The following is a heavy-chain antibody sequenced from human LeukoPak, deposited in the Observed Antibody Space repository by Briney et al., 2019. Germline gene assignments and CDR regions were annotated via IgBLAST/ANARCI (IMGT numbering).Heavy chain of an antibody. CDR3: ARRTSLDTALQY. Sequence: ASVKVSCKASGYTFTGYYMHWVRQAPGQGLEWMGWINPNSGGTNYAQKFQGRITMTGDTSISTAYMELSSLTSDDTAMYFCARRTSLDTALQYWGQGTLVTVSS. J-gene: IGHJ4*02. CDR2: INPNSGGT. V-gene: IGHV1-2*02. D-gene: IGHD3-9*01. CDR1: GYTFTGYY.